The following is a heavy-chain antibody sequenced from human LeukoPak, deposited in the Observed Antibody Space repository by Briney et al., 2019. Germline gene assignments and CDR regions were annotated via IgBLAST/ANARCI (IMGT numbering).Heavy chain of an antibody. D-gene: IGHD1-14*01. J-gene: IGHJ6*02. Sequence: GGSLRLSCAASGFTFSSYEMNWVRQAPGKGLEWVSYISSSGSTIYYADSVKGRFTTSRDNAKNSLYLQMNSLRAEDTAVYYCARRSIRGYYYYGMDVWGQGTTVTVSS. V-gene: IGHV3-48*03. CDR3: ARRSIRGYYYYGMDV. CDR1: GFTFSSYE. CDR2: ISSSGSTI.